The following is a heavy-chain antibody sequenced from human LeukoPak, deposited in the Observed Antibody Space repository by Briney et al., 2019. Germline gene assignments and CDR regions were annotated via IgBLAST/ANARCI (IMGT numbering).Heavy chain of an antibody. D-gene: IGHD6-19*01. CDR2: IYYSGST. CDR3: ARLGSAAVAGGAGY. CDR1: GGSISSSSYY. V-gene: IGHV4-39*01. J-gene: IGHJ4*02. Sequence: SETLSLTCTVSGGSISSSSYYWGWIRQPPGKGLEWIGSIYYSGSTYYSPSLKSRVTISVDTSKNQFSLKLSSVTAADTAVYYCARLGSAAVAGGAGYWGQGTLVTVSS.